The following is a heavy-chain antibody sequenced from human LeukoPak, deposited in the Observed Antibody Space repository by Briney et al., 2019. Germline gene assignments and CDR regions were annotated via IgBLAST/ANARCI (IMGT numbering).Heavy chain of an antibody. CDR3: AKGTSDFVETYAYDI. Sequence: GGSLRLSCAVSGFTFSRYAMKWVRQAPGKGLEWVSGISPSGGSTYYADSVRGRFSTSRDNSKNTVDLQMDSLRGEDTAIYYCAKGTSDFVETYAYDIWGRGTMVTVSS. J-gene: IGHJ3*02. CDR2: ISPSGGST. V-gene: IGHV3-23*01. D-gene: IGHD1-1*01. CDR1: GFTFSRYA.